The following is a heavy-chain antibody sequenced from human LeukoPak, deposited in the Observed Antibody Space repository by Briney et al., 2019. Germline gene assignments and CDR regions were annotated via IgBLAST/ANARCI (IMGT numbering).Heavy chain of an antibody. D-gene: IGHD3-22*01. J-gene: IGHJ5*02. CDR1: GGSISSYY. CDR3: ARGSGYYDSSGYST. V-gene: IGHV4-59*01. Sequence: SETLSLTCTVSGGSISSYYWSWLRQPPGKGLEWIGYIYYSGSTNYNPSLKSRVTISVDTSKNQFSLKLSSVTAADTAVYYCARGSGYYDSSGYSTWGQGTLVTVSS. CDR2: IYYSGST.